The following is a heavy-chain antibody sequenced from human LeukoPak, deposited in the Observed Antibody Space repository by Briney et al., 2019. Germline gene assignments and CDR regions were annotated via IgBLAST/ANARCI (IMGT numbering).Heavy chain of an antibody. J-gene: IGHJ4*02. CDR2: ISAYNGNT. CDR3: ARATFYDSSGYYFGY. CDR1: GYTFTSYG. V-gene: IGHV1-18*01. Sequence: GASVKVSCKASGYTFTSYGISWVRQAPGQGLEWMGWISAYNGNTNYAQKLQGRVTITTDTSTSTAYMELRSLRSDDTAVYCCARATFYDSSGYYFGYWGQGTLVTVSS. D-gene: IGHD3-22*01.